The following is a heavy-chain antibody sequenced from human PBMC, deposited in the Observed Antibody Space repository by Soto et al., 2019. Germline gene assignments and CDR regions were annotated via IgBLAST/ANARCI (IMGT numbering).Heavy chain of an antibody. CDR1: GFTFSSYG. D-gene: IGHD3-16*01. CDR2: ISYDGSNK. CDR3: APSGGAAARDFDY. J-gene: IGHJ4*02. V-gene: IGHV3-30*03. Sequence: GGSLRLSCAASGFTFSSYGMHWVRQAPGKGLEWVAVISYDGSNKYYADSVKGRFTISRDNSKNTLYLQMNSLRAEDTAVYYCAPSGGAAARDFDYWGQGTLVTVSS.